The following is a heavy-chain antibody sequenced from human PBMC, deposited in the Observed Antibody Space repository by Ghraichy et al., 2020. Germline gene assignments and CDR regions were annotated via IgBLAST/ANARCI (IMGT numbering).Heavy chain of an antibody. V-gene: IGHV3-74*01. J-gene: IGHJ6*02. CDR2: INSDGSST. D-gene: IGHD3-9*01. CDR1: GFTFSSYW. Sequence: GGSLRLSCAASGFTFSSYWMHWVRQAPGKGLVWVSRINSDGSSTSYADSVKGRFTISRDNAKNTLYLQMNSLRAKDTAVYYCARDLAYYDILTGYYYYYGMDVWGQGTTVTVSS. CDR3: ARDLAYYDILTGYYYYYGMDV.